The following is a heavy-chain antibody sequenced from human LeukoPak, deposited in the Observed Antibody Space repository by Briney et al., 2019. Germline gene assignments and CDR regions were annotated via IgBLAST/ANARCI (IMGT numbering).Heavy chain of an antibody. CDR1: GFTFSSYA. J-gene: IGHJ4*02. CDR2: ISGSGGST. Sequence: GGSLRLSCAASGFTFSSYAMSWVRQAPGKGLEWVSAISGSGGSTYYADSVKGRFTISRDNSKNTLYLQMNSLRAEDTAVYCCAKLPTLYYYDSSGYYYFDYWGQGTLVTVSS. V-gene: IGHV3-23*01. D-gene: IGHD3-22*01. CDR3: AKLPTLYYYDSSGYYYFDY.